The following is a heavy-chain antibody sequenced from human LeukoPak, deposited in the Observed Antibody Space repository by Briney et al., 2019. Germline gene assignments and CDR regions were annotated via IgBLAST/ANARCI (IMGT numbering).Heavy chain of an antibody. J-gene: IGHJ2*01. CDR1: GYTLTELS. D-gene: IGHD2-15*01. CDR2: FDPEDGET. Sequence: GASVKVSCKVSGYTLTELSMHWVRQAPGKGLEWMGGFDPEDGETIYAQKFQGRVTMTEDTSTDTAYMELSSLRSEDTAVYYCAAPIVVSPNKPFDLWGRGTLVTVSS. CDR3: AAPIVVSPNKPFDL. V-gene: IGHV1-24*01.